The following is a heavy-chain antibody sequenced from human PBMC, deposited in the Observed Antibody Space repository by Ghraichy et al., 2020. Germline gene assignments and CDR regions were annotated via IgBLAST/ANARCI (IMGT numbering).Heavy chain of an antibody. V-gene: IGHV3-23*01. CDR3: AKAAGGLVQVDGMDV. CDR2: ISGSGGST. J-gene: IGHJ6*02. Sequence: GALRLSCAASGFTFSSYAMSWVRQAPGKGLEWVSAISGSGGSTYYADSVKGRFTISRDNSKNTLYLQMNSLRAEDTAVYYCAKAAGGLVQVDGMDVWGQGTTVTVSS. CDR1: GFTFSSYA. D-gene: IGHD3-10*01.